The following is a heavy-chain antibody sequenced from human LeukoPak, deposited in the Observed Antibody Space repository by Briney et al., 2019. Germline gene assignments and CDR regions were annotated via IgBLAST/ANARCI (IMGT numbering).Heavy chain of an antibody. CDR2: IRGDGGTT. D-gene: IGHD2-21*01. V-gene: IGHV3-43*02. Sequence: GGSLRLSCAASGFTFDDYAMHWVRQAPGKALEWVSLIRGDGGTTYYADSVKGRFTISRDNSKNSLYLQMNSLRTEDTALYYCAKDTVFNYDYSMDVWGQGTTATVSS. CDR3: AKDTVFNYDYSMDV. CDR1: GFTFDDYA. J-gene: IGHJ6*02.